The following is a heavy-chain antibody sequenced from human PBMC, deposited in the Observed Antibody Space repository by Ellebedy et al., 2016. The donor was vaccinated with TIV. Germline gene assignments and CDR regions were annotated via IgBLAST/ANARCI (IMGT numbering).Heavy chain of an antibody. V-gene: IGHV3-43*02. J-gene: IGHJ1*01. CDR1: GFIFDDYA. CDR2: ISGNGGST. CDR3: TKDYHYVEYFQD. Sequence: GGSLRLSCAASGFIFDDYAMHWVRQAAGKGLEWVSLISGNGGSTYYADSVKGRFTISRDNSKNSLYLQMNSLRTEDTALYYCTKDYHYVEYFQDWGQGTLVTVSS. D-gene: IGHD4-17*01.